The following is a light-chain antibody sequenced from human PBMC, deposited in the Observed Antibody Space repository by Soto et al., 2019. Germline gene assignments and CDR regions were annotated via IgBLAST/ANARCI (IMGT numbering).Light chain of an antibody. Sequence: QSSLTQPASLSASPGQSITISCTGTSSDVGTYDDVSWYRQHPGKAPRLLIYEVTNRPSGVSNRFSGSKSGDTASLTISGLQAEDEGDYYCSSYTIGSTYVFGSGTKVTVL. CDR3: SSYTIGSTYV. V-gene: IGLV2-14*01. CDR2: EVT. J-gene: IGLJ1*01. CDR1: SSDVGTYDD.